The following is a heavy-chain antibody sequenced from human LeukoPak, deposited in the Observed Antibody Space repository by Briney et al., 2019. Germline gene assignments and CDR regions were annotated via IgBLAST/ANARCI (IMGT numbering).Heavy chain of an antibody. D-gene: IGHD2-15*01. J-gene: IGHJ4*02. V-gene: IGHV3-21*04. CDR1: GFTFSSHW. CDR2: ISTSSSYT. CDR3: ARKSGGTLSPFDY. Sequence: GGSLRLSCAASGFTFSSHWMHWVRQAPGKGLEWVSFISTSSSYTDYADSVKGRFTISRDNAKNSLYLQMNSLRAEDTAVYFCARKSGGTLSPFDYWGQGTLVTVSS.